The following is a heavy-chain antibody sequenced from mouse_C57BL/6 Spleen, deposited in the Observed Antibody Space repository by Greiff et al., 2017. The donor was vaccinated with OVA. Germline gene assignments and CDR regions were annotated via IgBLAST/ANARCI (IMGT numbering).Heavy chain of an antibody. J-gene: IGHJ4*01. CDR2: IRSKSNNYAT. V-gene: IGHV10-1*01. Sequence: EVKLVESGGGLVQPKGSLKLSCAASGFSFNTYAMNWVRQAPGKGLEWVARIRSKSNNYATYYADSVKDRFTISRDDSESMLYLQMNNLKTEDTGMYYCVRREMDDWGQGTAVTVSS. CDR3: VRREMDD. CDR1: GFSFNTYA.